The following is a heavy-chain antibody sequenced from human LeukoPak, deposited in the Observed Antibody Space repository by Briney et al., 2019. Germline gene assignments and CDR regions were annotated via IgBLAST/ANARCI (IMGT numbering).Heavy chain of an antibody. CDR2: MLFDGTNK. D-gene: IGHD5-24*01. V-gene: IGHV3-30-3*01. J-gene: IGHJ4*02. CDR3: ASNGLQLDY. Sequence: PGGSLRLSCTGSGFTLSSYAVHWVRQAPGKGLEWVAVMLFDGTNKRYAESVKGRFTVSRDNSKNSVYLQMNSLRAEDTAVYYCASNGLQLDYWGQGTLVTVSS. CDR1: GFTLSSYA.